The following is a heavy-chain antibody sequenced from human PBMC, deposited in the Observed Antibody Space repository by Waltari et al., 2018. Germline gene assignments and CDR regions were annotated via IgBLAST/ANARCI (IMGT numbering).Heavy chain of an antibody. Sequence: QVQLVQSGAEVKKPGASVKVSCKASGYTFTSYAMHWVRQAPGQRLEWMGWINAGNGNTKYSQKVQGRGTITRDTSASTAYMALSSLRSEDTSVYYCARKLRSCWPTVDYWGQGTLVTVSS. J-gene: IGHJ4*02. CDR1: GYTFTSYA. CDR3: ARKLRSCWPTVDY. CDR2: INAGNGNT. V-gene: IGHV1-3*01. D-gene: IGHD6-13*01.